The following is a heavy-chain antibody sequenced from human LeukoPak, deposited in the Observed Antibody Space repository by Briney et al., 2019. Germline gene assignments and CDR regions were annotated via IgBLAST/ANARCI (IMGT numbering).Heavy chain of an antibody. V-gene: IGHV4-4*02. CDR1: GGSISSSNW. J-gene: IGHJ4*02. D-gene: IGHD3-10*01. Sequence: SETLSLTCAVSGGSISSSNWWSWVRQPPGKGLEWIGEIYHSGSTNYNPSLKSRVTISVDKSKNQFSLKLSSVTAADTAVYYCAREVGYGSGSYFKYYFDYWGQGTLVTVSS. CDR3: AREVGYGSGSYFKYYFDY. CDR2: IYHSGST.